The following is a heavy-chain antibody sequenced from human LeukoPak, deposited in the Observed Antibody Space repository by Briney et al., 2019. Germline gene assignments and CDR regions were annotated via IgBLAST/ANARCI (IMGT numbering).Heavy chain of an antibody. Sequence: SVKVSCKASGGTFSSYAITWVRPAPGQGLEWMGRIIPIFGTANYAPKFQGRVTITTDESTSTAYMELSTLRSDDTAVYYCARERPPGDSSSWFLEGYFDIWGQGTLVTVSS. D-gene: IGHD6-13*01. V-gene: IGHV1-69*05. CDR1: GGTFSSYA. J-gene: IGHJ4*02. CDR3: ARERPPGDSSSWFLEGYFDI. CDR2: IIPIFGTA.